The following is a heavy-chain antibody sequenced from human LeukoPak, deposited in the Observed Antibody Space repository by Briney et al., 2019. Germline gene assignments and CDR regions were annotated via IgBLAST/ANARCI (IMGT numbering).Heavy chain of an antibody. CDR3: AINNRNYYNSSDYYSSYYYYYMDV. CDR2: IYTSGST. J-gene: IGHJ6*03. Sequence: SETLSLTCTVSGGSISSYYWGWIRQSAGKGLEWIGRIYTSGSTNYNPSLKSRVTMSVDTSKNQFSLKLSSVTAADTAVYYCAINNRNYYNSSDYYSSYYYYYMDVWGKGTTVTVSS. CDR1: GGSISSYY. V-gene: IGHV4-4*07. D-gene: IGHD3-22*01.